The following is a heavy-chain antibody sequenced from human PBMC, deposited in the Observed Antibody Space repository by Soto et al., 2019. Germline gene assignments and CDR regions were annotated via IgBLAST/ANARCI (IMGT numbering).Heavy chain of an antibody. V-gene: IGHV1-18*01. CDR1: GYTFTSYG. D-gene: IGHD3-10*01. J-gene: IGHJ5*02. Sequence: ASVKVSCKASGYTFTSYGISWVRQAPGQGLEWMGWIGAYNGNTNYAQKLQGRVTMTTDTSTSTAYMELRSLRSDDTAVYYCAXXYRRVRGVDFDPWGQGTLVTVSS. CDR2: IGAYNGNT. CDR3: AXXYRRVRGVDFDP.